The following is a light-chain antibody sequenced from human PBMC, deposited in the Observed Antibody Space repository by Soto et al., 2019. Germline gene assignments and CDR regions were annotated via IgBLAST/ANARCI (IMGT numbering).Light chain of an antibody. CDR3: QQYGSSPQT. Sequence: EIVLTRSPGTLSLSPGERDTLSCRASQSVSSSYLAWYQQKPGQAPRLLIYGASSRATGIPDRFSGSGSGTDFTLTISRLEPEDFAVYYCQQYGSSPQTFGQGTKVDIK. V-gene: IGKV3-20*01. CDR2: GAS. J-gene: IGKJ1*01. CDR1: QSVSSSY.